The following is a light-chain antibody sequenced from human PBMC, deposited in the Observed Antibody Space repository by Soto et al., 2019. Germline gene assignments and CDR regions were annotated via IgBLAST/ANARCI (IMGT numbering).Light chain of an antibody. CDR3: SSYAGSNNYV. Sequence: QSVLTQPPSVSAAPGQKVTISCTGTSSDVGAYDSVSWYQHHPGKAPKALIYEVSKRPSGVPDRFSGSKSGNTASLTVSGLQAEDEADYYCSSYAGSNNYVFGTGTKVTVL. CDR1: SSDVGAYDS. CDR2: EVS. V-gene: IGLV2-8*01. J-gene: IGLJ1*01.